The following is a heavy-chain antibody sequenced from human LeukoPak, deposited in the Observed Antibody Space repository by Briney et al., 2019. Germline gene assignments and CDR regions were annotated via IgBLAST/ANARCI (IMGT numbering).Heavy chain of an antibody. CDR1: GDSISSGTHY. V-gene: IGHV4-39*01. J-gene: IGHJ4*02. D-gene: IGHD3-10*01. CDR3: ARQRGSGTWAFDC. Sequence: SETLSLTCPVSGDSISSGTHYWGWIRQPPGRGLEWLATIYSTGTTFYNSSLKSRGTISVDTSKNEFSLKLTSMTAADTAVYYCARQRGSGTWAFDCWGQGTLVTVSS. CDR2: IYSTGTT.